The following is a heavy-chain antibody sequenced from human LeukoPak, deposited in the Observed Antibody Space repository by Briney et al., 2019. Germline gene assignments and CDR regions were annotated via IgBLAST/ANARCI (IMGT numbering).Heavy chain of an antibody. V-gene: IGHV3-30-3*01. CDR3: ARDDGMKDAFDI. D-gene: IGHD1-1*01. CDR2: IAYDGSIT. Sequence: GRSLRLSCAASGFTLSSYPMHWVRQAPGKGLEWLAVIAYDGSITLYTDSVKGRFTISRDNAKNTLYLQMNSLRAEDTAVYYCARDDGMKDAFDIWGQGTMVTVSS. J-gene: IGHJ3*02. CDR1: GFTLSSYP.